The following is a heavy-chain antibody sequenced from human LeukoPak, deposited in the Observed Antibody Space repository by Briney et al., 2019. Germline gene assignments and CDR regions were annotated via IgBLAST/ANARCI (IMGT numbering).Heavy chain of an antibody. V-gene: IGHV4-34*01. D-gene: IGHD2-21*02. J-gene: IGHJ4*02. CDR2: INHSGST. Sequence: SETLSLTCAVYGGSLSDYYWSWLRQPPGQGLQWLGEINHSGSTNYNPSLKSRVTLSLDTSKNQFSLKVRSVTAADTAVYYCARGLVTHVGLWNYWGQGSLVTVSS. CDR3: ARGLVTHVGLWNY. CDR1: GGSLSDYY.